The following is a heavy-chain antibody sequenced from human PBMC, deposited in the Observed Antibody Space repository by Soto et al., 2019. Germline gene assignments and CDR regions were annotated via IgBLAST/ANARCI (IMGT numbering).Heavy chain of an antibody. V-gene: IGHV1-2*04. Sequence: QVQLVQSGAEEKKPGASVQVSCKASGYTFTGYYMHWVRQAPGQGLEWIGWINPNSGDTNYAQKFQDWVTMTRDTSINTAYMELSRLRSDDSAVYYCARDRLSTNYDFWSCLAYYAMDVWGQGTTVTVSS. J-gene: IGHJ6*02. CDR3: ARDRLSTNYDFWSCLAYYAMDV. CDR1: GYTFTGYY. D-gene: IGHD3-3*01. CDR2: INPNSGDT.